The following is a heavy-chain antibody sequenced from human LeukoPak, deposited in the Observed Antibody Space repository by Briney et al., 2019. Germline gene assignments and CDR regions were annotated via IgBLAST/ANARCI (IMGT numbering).Heavy chain of an antibody. D-gene: IGHD3-10*01. J-gene: IGHJ6*04. CDR3: ASYYGSGSYHRDYYYGMDV. Sequence: GASVKVSCKASGGTFSSYAISWVRQAPGQGLEWMGGIIPIFGTANYAQKFQGRVTITADGSTSTAYMELSSLRSEDTAVYYCASYYGSGSYHRDYYYGMDVWGKGTTVTVSS. CDR1: GGTFSSYA. CDR2: IIPIFGTA. V-gene: IGHV1-69*01.